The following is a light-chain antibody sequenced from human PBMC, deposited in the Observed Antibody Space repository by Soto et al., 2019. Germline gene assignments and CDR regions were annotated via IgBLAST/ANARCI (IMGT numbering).Light chain of an antibody. CDR2: WAS. V-gene: IGKV4-1*01. J-gene: IGKJ4*01. CDR3: QQYFSTPLT. Sequence: DIVMIQSPDSLSVSLVERAAINFKSSQTILYRSNSKNYLAWYQQKPGHPPKLLIYWASTRESGVPDRFSGSGSGTDFSLTISSLQAEDVAVYYCQQYFSTPLTFGGGTKVDI. CDR1: QTILYRSNSKNY.